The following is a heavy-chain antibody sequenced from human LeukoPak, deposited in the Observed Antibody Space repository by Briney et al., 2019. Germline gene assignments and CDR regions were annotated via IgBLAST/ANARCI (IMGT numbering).Heavy chain of an antibody. D-gene: IGHD3-3*01. CDR1: GXTFSSYA. V-gene: IGHV3-64*05. Sequence: GGSLRLSCSASGXTFSSYAMHWVRQAPGKGLEYVSGISGDGSSTYYADSVKGRFTISRDNSKNTLYVQMTSLRAEDTAVYYCVYQVQGVVKWGQGTLVTVSS. CDR2: ISGDGSST. J-gene: IGHJ4*02. CDR3: VYQVQGVVK.